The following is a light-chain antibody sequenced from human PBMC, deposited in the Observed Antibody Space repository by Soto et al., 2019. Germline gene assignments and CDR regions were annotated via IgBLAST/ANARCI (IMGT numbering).Light chain of an antibody. CDR1: QSISYW. CDR2: KAS. V-gene: IGKV1-5*03. CDR3: QQYNYFLYT. Sequence: DIQMTQSPSTLSASVGDRVTITCRASQSISYWLAWYQQKPGKAPKLLIYKASSLQSGVPSRFSGSGSGTEFTLTISSLQPDDFATYYCQQYNYFLYTFGPGTKLEIK. J-gene: IGKJ2*01.